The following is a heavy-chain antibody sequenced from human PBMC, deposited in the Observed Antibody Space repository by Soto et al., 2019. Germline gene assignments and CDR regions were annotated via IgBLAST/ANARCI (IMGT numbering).Heavy chain of an antibody. CDR3: AKKNLCSGGSCRIYYFDY. J-gene: IGHJ4*02. V-gene: IGHV3-23*01. D-gene: IGHD2-15*01. CDR2: ISGSGGST. Sequence: GGSLRLSCAASGFTFSSYAMSWVRQAPGKGLEWVSAISGSGGSTYYADSVKGRFTISRDNSKNTLYLQMNSLRAEDTAVYYCAKKNLCSGGSCRIYYFDYWGQGTLVTVSS. CDR1: GFTFSSYA.